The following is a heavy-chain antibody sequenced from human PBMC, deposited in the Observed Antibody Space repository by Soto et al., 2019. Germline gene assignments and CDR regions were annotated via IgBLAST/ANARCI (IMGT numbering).Heavy chain of an antibody. V-gene: IGHV3-48*03. CDR1: GFTFSSYE. J-gene: IGHJ3*02. CDR3: ARGSRGGYNGLI. Sequence: EVQLVESGGGLVQPGGSLRLSCAASGFTFSSYEMNWVRQAPGKGLEWVSYISSSGSTIYYADSVKGRFTISRDNAKHSLYLQMNSLRAEDTAVYYCARGSRGGYNGLIWGQGTMVTVSS. CDR2: ISSSGSTI. D-gene: IGHD5-12*01.